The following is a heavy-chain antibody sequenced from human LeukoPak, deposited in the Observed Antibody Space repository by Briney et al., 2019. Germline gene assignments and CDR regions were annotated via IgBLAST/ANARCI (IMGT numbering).Heavy chain of an antibody. Sequence: GRSLRLSCAASGFTFSSYGMHWVRQAPGKGLEWVAVISYDGSNKYYADSVKGRFIISRDNSKNTLYLQMNSLRAEDTAVYYCAKLYSGSYPLDYWGQGTLVTVSS. D-gene: IGHD1-26*01. CDR3: AKLYSGSYPLDY. J-gene: IGHJ4*02. V-gene: IGHV3-30*18. CDR2: ISYDGSNK. CDR1: GFTFSSYG.